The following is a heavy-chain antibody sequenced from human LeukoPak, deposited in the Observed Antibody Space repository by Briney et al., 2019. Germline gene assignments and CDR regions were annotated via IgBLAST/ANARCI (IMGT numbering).Heavy chain of an antibody. Sequence: GESLKTSVKGSGYGFTTYWIGWCRQIPGKGRSGRGIIYPGDSDTRYSPSFQGQVTISADKSISTAYLQWSSLKASDTAMYYCARQRTERITMVRGVIVDYWGQGTLVTVSS. CDR3: ARQRTERITMVRGVIVDY. J-gene: IGHJ4*02. V-gene: IGHV5-51*01. D-gene: IGHD3-10*01. CDR2: IYPGDSDT. CDR1: GYGFTTYW.